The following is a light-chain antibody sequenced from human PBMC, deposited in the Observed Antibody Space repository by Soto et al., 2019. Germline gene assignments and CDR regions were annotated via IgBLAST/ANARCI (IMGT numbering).Light chain of an antibody. J-gene: IGKJ4*01. Sequence: EIVMSRSPATLSVSPGERATLSCRASQSVSSNLAWYQQKPGQAPRLLIYGASTRATGIPARFSGSGSGTEFTLTISSLQSEDFADYYCHPYNNWPPVTFGGGTKMEIK. CDR3: HPYNNWPPVT. CDR1: QSVSSN. CDR2: GAS. V-gene: IGKV3-15*01.